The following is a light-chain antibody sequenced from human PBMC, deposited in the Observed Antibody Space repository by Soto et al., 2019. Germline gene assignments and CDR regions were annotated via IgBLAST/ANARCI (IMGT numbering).Light chain of an antibody. CDR2: KAS. CDR1: QSISTW. Sequence: DIQMTQSPSTLSAYVGDRVTITCRASQSISTWLAWYQQKPGKAPKLLIYKASSLESGVPSRFSGSGSGTEFTLTISSLQPDDSATYYCQQYINRWTFGQGTKVEIK. J-gene: IGKJ1*01. CDR3: QQYINRWT. V-gene: IGKV1-5*03.